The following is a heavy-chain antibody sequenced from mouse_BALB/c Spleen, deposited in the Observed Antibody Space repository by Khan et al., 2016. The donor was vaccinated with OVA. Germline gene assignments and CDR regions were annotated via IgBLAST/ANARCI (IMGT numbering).Heavy chain of an antibody. CDR2: INPSTDYT. D-gene: IGHD1-1*01. V-gene: IGHV1-7*01. CDR3: TNHGSSSAWFTY. Sequence: VQLVESGAELAKPGASVKMSCKASGYTFTSYWMHWVKQRPGQGLEWIGYINPSTDYTEYNQKFKDKATLTADKSSSTAYMKLTSLTSEDTAVYYCTNHGSSSAWFTYWGQGTLVTVSA. CDR1: GYTFTSYW. J-gene: IGHJ3*01.